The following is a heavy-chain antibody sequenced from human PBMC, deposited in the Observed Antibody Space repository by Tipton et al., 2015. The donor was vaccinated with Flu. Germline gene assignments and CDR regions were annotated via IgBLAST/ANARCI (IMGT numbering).Heavy chain of an antibody. V-gene: IGHV4-34*01. D-gene: IGHD6-6*01. J-gene: IGHJ4*02. Sequence: TLSLTCAVYGGSFSGYYWSWIRQPPGKGLEWIGEINHSGSTNYNPSLKSRVTISVDTSKNQFSLKLSSVTAADTAVYYCARDKYSSSGTDYWGQGTLVTVSS. CDR1: GGSFSGYY. CDR3: ARDKYSSSGTDY. CDR2: INHSGST.